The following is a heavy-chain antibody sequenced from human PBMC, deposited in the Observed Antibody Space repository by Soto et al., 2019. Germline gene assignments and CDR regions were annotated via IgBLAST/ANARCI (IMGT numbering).Heavy chain of an antibody. D-gene: IGHD2-15*01. J-gene: IGHJ5*02. Sequence: DVQLVESGGGLVQPGRSLRLSCAASGFTFDDYAMHWVRQAPGKGLEWVSGISWNSGSIGYADSVKGRFTISRDNAKNSLYLQMNSLRAEDTALYYCAKDARYCSGGSCYDWFDPWGQGTLVTVSS. CDR3: AKDARYCSGGSCYDWFDP. CDR1: GFTFDDYA. CDR2: ISWNSGSI. V-gene: IGHV3-9*01.